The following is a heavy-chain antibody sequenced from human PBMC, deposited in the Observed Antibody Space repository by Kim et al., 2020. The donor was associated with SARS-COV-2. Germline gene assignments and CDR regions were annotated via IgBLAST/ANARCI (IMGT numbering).Heavy chain of an antibody. D-gene: IGHD4-17*01. CDR1: GFTVSSNY. CDR2: IYSGGST. J-gene: IGHJ4*02. V-gene: IGHV3-66*02. CDR3: ARDLHDYGDYRGGY. Sequence: GGSLRLSCAASGFTVSSNYMSWVRQAPGKGLEWVSVIYSGGSTYYADSVKGRFTISRDNSKNTLYLQMNSLRAEDTAVYYCARDLHDYGDYRGGYWGQGTLVTVSS.